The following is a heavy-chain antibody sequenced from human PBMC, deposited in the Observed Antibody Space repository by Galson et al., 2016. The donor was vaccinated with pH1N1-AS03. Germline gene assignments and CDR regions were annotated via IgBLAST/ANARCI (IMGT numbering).Heavy chain of an antibody. CDR3: ALPNSGGNAFEI. V-gene: IGHV2-5*02. CDR2: VYWDETR. J-gene: IGHJ3*02. CDR1: GVSVPSSGVG. Sequence: PALVKPTQTLTLTCSVSGVSVPSSGVGVGWFRQPPGKALEWLALVYWDETRRYSPSLKNRLTITKDSSKNQVVLTVTSVDPMDIATYLCALPNSGGNAFEIWGPGTMVTVSS. D-gene: IGHD2/OR15-2a*01.